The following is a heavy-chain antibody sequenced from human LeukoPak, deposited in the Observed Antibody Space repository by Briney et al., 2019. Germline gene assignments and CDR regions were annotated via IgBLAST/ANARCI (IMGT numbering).Heavy chain of an antibody. Sequence: GGSLRLSCAASGFTFDDYAMHWVRQAPGKGLEWVSGISWNSGSIGYADSVKGRFTISRDNAKNSLYLQMNSLRAEDMALYYCAKSGGASGYYFDYWGQGTLSPSPQ. V-gene: IGHV3-9*03. J-gene: IGHJ4*02. CDR2: ISWNSGSI. D-gene: IGHD3-22*01. CDR3: AKSGGASGYYFDY. CDR1: GFTFDDYA.